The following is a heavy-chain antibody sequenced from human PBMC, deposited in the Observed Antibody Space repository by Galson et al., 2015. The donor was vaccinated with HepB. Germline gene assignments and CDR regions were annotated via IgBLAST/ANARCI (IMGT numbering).Heavy chain of an antibody. CDR1: GYSFTSYW. CDR2: IDPSDSYT. CDR3: ARQGVDTAVALDIYFDY. Sequence: QSGAEVKKPGESLRISCKGSGYSFTSYWISWVRQMPGKGLEWMGRIDPSDSYTNYSPSFQGHVTISADKSISTAYLQWGSLKASDTAMYYCARQGVDTAVALDIYFDYWGQGTLVTVSS. V-gene: IGHV5-10-1*01. D-gene: IGHD5-18*01. J-gene: IGHJ4*02.